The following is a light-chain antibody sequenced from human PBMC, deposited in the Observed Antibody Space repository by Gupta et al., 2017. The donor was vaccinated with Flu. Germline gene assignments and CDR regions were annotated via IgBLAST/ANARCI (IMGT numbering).Light chain of an antibody. J-gene: IGKJ2*02. CDR2: EFS. CDR1: QSLVYKNGITY. V-gene: IGKV2-30*01. Sequence: DVGMSQSPLSLSVTLGQAASISCRSSQSLVYKNGITYLTWFQQRPGQSPRRLIYEFSNRDSGVTDRFSGSGSVTDFTLKISRVEAEDVGVYYCKRGTHPWTFGQGTRLEI. CDR3: KRGTHPWT.